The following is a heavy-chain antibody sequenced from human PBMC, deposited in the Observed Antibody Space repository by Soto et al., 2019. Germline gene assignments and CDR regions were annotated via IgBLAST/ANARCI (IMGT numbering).Heavy chain of an antibody. CDR1: GFTFSSFG. D-gene: IGHD3-10*01. CDR2: ISYEGGNT. CDR3: AKDGEAGRGKGPEY. J-gene: IGHJ4*02. V-gene: IGHV3-30*18. Sequence: PGGSLRLSCAASGFTFSSFGMHWVRQAPGKGLEWVSVISYEGGNTRYAASVQGRFTISRDNSKKILYLQMNSLRPDDTAVYYCAKDGEAGRGKGPEYWGQGTLVTVSS.